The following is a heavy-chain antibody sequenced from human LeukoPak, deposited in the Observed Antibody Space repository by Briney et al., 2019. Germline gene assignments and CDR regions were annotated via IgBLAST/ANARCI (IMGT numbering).Heavy chain of an antibody. CDR3: ARAEGRRFDP. Sequence: PSDTLSLTCTVSWGSISIYYWSWIRQPPGKGLEWIGYIYYSGSTNYNPSLKSRVTISVDTSKNQFSLKLSSVTAADTAVYYCARAEGRRFDPWGQGTLVTVSS. CDR2: IYYSGST. V-gene: IGHV4-59*12. CDR1: WGSISIYY. D-gene: IGHD2-15*01. J-gene: IGHJ5*02.